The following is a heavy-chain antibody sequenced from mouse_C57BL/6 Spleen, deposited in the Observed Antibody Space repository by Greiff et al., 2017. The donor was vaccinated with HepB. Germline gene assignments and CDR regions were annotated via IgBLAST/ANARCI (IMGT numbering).Heavy chain of an antibody. D-gene: IGHD1-1*01. CDR2: IDPNSGGT. Sequence: QSCKASGYTFTRYWMHWVKQRPGRGLEWIGRIDPNSGGTKYNEKFKSKATLTVDKPSSTAYMQLSSLTSEDSAVYYCARETYYGSSDYFDYWGQGTTLTVSS. CDR1: GYTFTRYW. CDR3: ARETYYGSSDYFDY. V-gene: IGHV1-72*01. J-gene: IGHJ2*01.